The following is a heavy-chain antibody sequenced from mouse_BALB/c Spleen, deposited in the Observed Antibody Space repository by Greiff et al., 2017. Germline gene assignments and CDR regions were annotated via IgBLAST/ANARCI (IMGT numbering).Heavy chain of an antibody. Sequence: EVQLVESGPGLVKPSQSLSLTCSVTGYSITSGYSWTWIRQFPGNKLEWMGYISYDGSNNSNPSLKNRISITRDTSKNQFFLKLNSVTTEDTATYYCARDRYDGRKSFPYWGQGTLVTVSA. CDR1: GYSITSGYS. D-gene: IGHD2-14*01. V-gene: IGHV3-6*02. CDR2: ISYDGSN. CDR3: ARDRYDGRKSFPY. J-gene: IGHJ3*01.